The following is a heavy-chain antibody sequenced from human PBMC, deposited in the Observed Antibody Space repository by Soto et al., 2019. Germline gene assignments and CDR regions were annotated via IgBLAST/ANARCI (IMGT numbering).Heavy chain of an antibody. Sequence: QVQLVQSGAEVKKPGSSVKVSCKASGGTFSSYTISWVRQAPGQGLEWMGRIIPILGIANYAQKLQGRVTXTXXKSTSTAYMELSSLRAEDTAVYYGARGPSEGAAAYWGQGTLVTVSS. CDR1: GGTFSSYT. J-gene: IGHJ4*02. CDR2: IIPILGIA. D-gene: IGHD1-26*01. V-gene: IGHV1-69*02. CDR3: ARGPSEGAAAY.